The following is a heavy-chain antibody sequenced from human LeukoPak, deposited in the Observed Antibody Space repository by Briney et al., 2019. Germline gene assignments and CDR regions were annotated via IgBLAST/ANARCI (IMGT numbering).Heavy chain of an antibody. D-gene: IGHD3-22*01. J-gene: IGHJ4*02. Sequence: GGSLRLSCAASGFPFSSYAMRWVRQTPGKGLEWVSAISGSGSNTYYADSVKGRFTISRDNSKNTLYLQMNTLRTEDTAVYYCAKEPQIDRRPDYWGQGTLVTVSS. CDR2: ISGSGSNT. CDR3: AKEPQIDRRPDY. V-gene: IGHV3-23*01. CDR1: GFPFSSYA.